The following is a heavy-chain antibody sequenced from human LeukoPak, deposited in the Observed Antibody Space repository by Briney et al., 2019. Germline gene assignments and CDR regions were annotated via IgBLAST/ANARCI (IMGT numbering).Heavy chain of an antibody. J-gene: IGHJ4*01. CDR2: IIGSAANT. CDR3: AKYTSGTSYRGLDQ. V-gene: IGHV3-23*01. CDR1: GLTVSSYA. D-gene: IGHD3-10*01. Sequence: GGSLRLSCGASGLTVSSYAMSWVRQAPGKGLEWVSTIIGSAANTYYADSVKGRFTISRDDSKNTVYLQMNSLRAEDTAVYSCAKYTSGTSYRGLDQWGHGTLVSVSS.